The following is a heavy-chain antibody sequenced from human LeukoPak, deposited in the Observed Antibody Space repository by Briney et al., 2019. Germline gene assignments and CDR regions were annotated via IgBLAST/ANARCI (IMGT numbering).Heavy chain of an antibody. Sequence: SETLSLTCTVSGGSISSYYWSWIRQPPGKGLEWIAYISDIGSINYNPSLKSRVTISLDTSKNQFSLKLSSVTAADTAVYYCAGHHPRNTIDFWGQGTLVTVSS. V-gene: IGHV4-59*08. CDR3: AGHHPRNTIDF. D-gene: IGHD3-10*01. J-gene: IGHJ4*02. CDR2: ISDIGSI. CDR1: GGSISSYY.